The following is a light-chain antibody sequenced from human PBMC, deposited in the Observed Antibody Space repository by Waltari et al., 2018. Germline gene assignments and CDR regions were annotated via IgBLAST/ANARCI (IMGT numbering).Light chain of an antibody. CDR1: QSLLYSDGNTY. CDR2: KVS. Sequence: DIVMTQSPLSLPVTLGQPASISCRSSQSLLYSDGNTYLYSFQQRPGQPPRRLIYKVSNWGSGVPERFSGRGSCTDFTLKISRGEAEEVVVYYCMQGLHWPYTFGQGTKLEIK. CDR3: MQGLHWPYT. J-gene: IGKJ2*01. V-gene: IGKV2D-30*01.